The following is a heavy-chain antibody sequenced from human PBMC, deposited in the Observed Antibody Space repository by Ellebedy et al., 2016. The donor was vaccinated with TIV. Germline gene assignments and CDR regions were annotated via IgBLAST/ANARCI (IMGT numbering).Heavy chain of an antibody. CDR1: GFTFGTYP. J-gene: IGHJ4*02. CDR3: AREEVAAYFDY. Sequence: GESLKISCAASGFTFGTYPMHWVRQAPGKGLEWVALISYDGRKEYYADSVKGRFSISRDNSKNTLYLQMNSLRAEDTAVYYCAREEVAAYFDYWGQGTLVTVSS. CDR2: ISYDGRKE. V-gene: IGHV3-30*04. D-gene: IGHD2-15*01.